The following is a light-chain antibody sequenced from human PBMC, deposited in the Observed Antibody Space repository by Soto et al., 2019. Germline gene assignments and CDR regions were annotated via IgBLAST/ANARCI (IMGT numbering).Light chain of an antibody. CDR2: DAS. Sequence: EKVMTQSPATLSVTPGERATLSCRASQSVRSNLAWYQQNPGQPPRLLIYDASSRATGIPSRFSGSGSGTEFTLTISSLKSEDFAVYYCQQYDHWPRTFGQGTRVDFK. CDR3: QQYDHWPRT. V-gene: IGKV3-15*01. J-gene: IGKJ1*01. CDR1: QSVRSN.